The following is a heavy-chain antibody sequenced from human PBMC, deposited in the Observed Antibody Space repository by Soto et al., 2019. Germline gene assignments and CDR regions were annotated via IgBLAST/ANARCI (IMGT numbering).Heavy chain of an antibody. J-gene: IGHJ4*02. CDR1: GFPFSRYS. CDR2: ISSGGNDI. Sequence: GGSLRLSCEASGFPFSRYSLNWVRQAPGKGLEWVSSISSGGNDISYAESVEGRFFTSRDNVNNVLYLDINNLRSEDTAVYYCARMAYWGQGTLVTVSS. CDR3: ARMAY. V-gene: IGHV3-21*06.